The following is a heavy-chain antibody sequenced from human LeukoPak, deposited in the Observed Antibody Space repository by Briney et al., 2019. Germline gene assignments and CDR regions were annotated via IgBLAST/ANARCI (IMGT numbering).Heavy chain of an antibody. D-gene: IGHD1-20*01. CDR3: ARGTRITGTGSYYYGMDV. J-gene: IGHJ6*02. Sequence: ASVKVSCKASGYTFTSYYMHWVRQAPGQGLEWMGIINPSGGSTSYAQKFQGRVTMTRNTSISTAYMELSSLRSEDTAVYYCARGTRITGTGSYYYGMDVWGQGTTVTVSS. CDR1: GYTFTSYY. CDR2: INPSGGST. V-gene: IGHV1-46*01.